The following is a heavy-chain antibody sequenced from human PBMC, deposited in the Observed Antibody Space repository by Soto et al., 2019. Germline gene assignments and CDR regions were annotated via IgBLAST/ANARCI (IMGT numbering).Heavy chain of an antibody. J-gene: IGHJ4*02. D-gene: IGHD6-19*01. CDR3: AKDRAPRVAAFDY. Sequence: QVQLVESGGGVVQPGRSLRLCCAASGFTFSSYGMHWVRQAPGKGLEWVAVISYDGSYQYYGDSVKGRFTISRDKSKNTLYLQMNSLRAEDTAVYYCAKDRAPRVAAFDYWGQGTLVTVSS. V-gene: IGHV3-30*18. CDR1: GFTFSSYG. CDR2: ISYDGSYQ.